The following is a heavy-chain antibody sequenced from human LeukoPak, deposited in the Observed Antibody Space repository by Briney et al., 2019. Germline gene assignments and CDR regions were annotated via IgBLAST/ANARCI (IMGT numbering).Heavy chain of an antibody. J-gene: IGHJ5*02. CDR1: GGSMKSFY. CDR3: ARAVTKSWFDL. D-gene: IGHD4-17*01. Sequence: PSETLSLTCTVSGGSMKSFYWNWIRQPPGKGLEWIGYIYSSGSTNYHPSLKSRVTISLDTSKYQFSLDLTSVTAADTAVYYCARAVTKSWFDLWGQGTLVPVSS. V-gene: IGHV4-59*01. CDR2: IYSSGST.